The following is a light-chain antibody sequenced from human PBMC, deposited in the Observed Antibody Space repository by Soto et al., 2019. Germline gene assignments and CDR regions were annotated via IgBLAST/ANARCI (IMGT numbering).Light chain of an antibody. J-gene: IGKJ5*01. CDR2: GAS. CDR1: QSVSSNY. CDR3: QHFGGTTFT. Sequence: EIVLTQSPATLSLSPGERATFSCRASQSVSSNYIAWYQQRPGQTPSLLIYGASTRATGIPDRFSGSGSGTHFTLTISRLEPGDFAVYYCQHFGGTTFTFGQGTRLEIK. V-gene: IGKV3-20*01.